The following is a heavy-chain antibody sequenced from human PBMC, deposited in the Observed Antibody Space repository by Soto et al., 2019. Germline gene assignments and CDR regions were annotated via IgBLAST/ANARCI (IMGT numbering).Heavy chain of an antibody. CDR2: ISWNSGSI. CDR1: GFTFDDYA. V-gene: IGHV3-9*01. J-gene: IGHJ4*02. CDR3: AKERDSSSYFLGGLGY. D-gene: IGHD6-6*01. Sequence: PGGSLRLSCAASGFTFDDYAMHWVRQAPGKGLEWVSGISWNSGSIGYADSVKGRFTISRDNAKNSLYLQMNSLRAEDTALYYCAKERDSSSYFLGGLGYWGQGTLVTVSS.